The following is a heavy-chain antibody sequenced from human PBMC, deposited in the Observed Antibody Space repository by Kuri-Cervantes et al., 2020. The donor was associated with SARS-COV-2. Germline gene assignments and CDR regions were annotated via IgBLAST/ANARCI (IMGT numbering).Heavy chain of an antibody. CDR3: TRDDFWGGYPDY. CDR2: IRSKAYGGTT. Sequence: QTLSLTCVASGFTLTKYTMTWVRQAPGKGLEWVGFIRSKAYGGTTEYAASVKGRFTISRDDSKSIAYLQMNSLKTEDTAVYYCTRDDFWGGYPDYWGQGTLVTVSS. D-gene: IGHD3-3*01. V-gene: IGHV3-49*02. CDR1: GFTLTKYT. J-gene: IGHJ4*02.